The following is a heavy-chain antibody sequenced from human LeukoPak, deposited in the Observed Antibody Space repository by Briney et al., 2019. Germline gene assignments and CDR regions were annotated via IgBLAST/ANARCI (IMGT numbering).Heavy chain of an antibody. Sequence: PSETLTLTCTVSGGSISSYYWSWIRQPAGKGLEWIGRIYYSGSTNYNPSLKSRVTISVDTSKNQFSLKLSSVTAADTAVYYCARVGVYSYGYSFDYWGQGTLVTVSS. CDR1: GGSISSYY. D-gene: IGHD5-18*01. CDR2: IYYSGST. J-gene: IGHJ4*01. CDR3: ARVGVYSYGYSFDY. V-gene: IGHV4-4*07.